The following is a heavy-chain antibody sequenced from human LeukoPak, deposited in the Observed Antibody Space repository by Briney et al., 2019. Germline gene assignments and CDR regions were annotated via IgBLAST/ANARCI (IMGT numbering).Heavy chain of an antibody. Sequence: GGSLRLSCAASGFTVSSNYMSWVRQAPGKGLEWVSVIYSGGSTYYADSVKGRFTISRDNSKNTLYLQMNSLRAEDTAVYYCARSWAWGDYVPYYFDYWGQGTLVTVSS. CDR2: IYSGGST. V-gene: IGHV3-53*01. CDR3: ARSWAWGDYVPYYFDY. D-gene: IGHD4-17*01. CDR1: GFTVSSNY. J-gene: IGHJ4*02.